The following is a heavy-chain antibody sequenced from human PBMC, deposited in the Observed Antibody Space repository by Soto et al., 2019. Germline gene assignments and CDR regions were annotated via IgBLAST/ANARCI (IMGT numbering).Heavy chain of an antibody. V-gene: IGHV4-59*01. CDR1: GGSISSYY. CDR2: IYYSGST. D-gene: IGHD3-22*01. J-gene: IGHJ3*02. Sequence: QVQLQESGPGLVKPSETLSLTCTVSGGSISSYYWSWIRQPPGKGLEWIGYIYYSGSTNYNPSLKSRGTISVDTSKNQFSLKLSSVPAADTAVYYCARVKYYDSSGAFDIWGQGTMVTVSS. CDR3: ARVKYYDSSGAFDI.